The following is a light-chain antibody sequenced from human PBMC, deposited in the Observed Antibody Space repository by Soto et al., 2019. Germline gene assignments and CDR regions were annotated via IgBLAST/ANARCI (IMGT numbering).Light chain of an antibody. CDR3: QQYYSNPIT. J-gene: IGKJ5*01. V-gene: IGKV4-1*01. CDR2: WAS. Sequence: DIVMTQSPDSLAVSLGARATINCKSSQSVLSSSDSKNYLAWHQQKPGQPPKLLIYWASTRESGVPERFSGSGSGTDFALTISSLQAEDVAVYYCQQYYSNPITFGQGTRLEIK. CDR1: QSVLSSSDSKNY.